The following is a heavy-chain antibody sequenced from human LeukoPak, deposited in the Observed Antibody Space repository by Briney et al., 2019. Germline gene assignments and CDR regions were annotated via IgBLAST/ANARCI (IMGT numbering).Heavy chain of an antibody. D-gene: IGHD3-10*01. V-gene: IGHV3-30*02. Sequence: GGSLRLSCAASGFTFSSYGMHWVRQAPGKGLEWVAFIRYDGSNKYYADSVKGRFIISRDNSKNTLYLQMNSLRAEDTAVYYCAKAHMVRGVIIPYYFDYWGQGTLVTVSS. CDR2: IRYDGSNK. CDR3: AKAHMVRGVIIPYYFDY. J-gene: IGHJ4*02. CDR1: GFTFSSYG.